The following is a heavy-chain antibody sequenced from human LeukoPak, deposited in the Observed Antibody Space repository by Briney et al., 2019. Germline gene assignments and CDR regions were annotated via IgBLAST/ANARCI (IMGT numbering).Heavy chain of an antibody. D-gene: IGHD2-21*01. V-gene: IGHV1-2*02. CDR2: INPNSGGT. Sequence: ASVKVSCKASGYTFTGYYMRWVRQAPGQGLEWMGWINPNSGGTNYAQKFQGRVTMTRDTSISTAYMELSRLRSDDTAVYYCARVEVVVIARYYYYYMDVWGKGTTVTVSS. J-gene: IGHJ6*03. CDR3: ARVEVVVIARYYYYYMDV. CDR1: GYTFTGYY.